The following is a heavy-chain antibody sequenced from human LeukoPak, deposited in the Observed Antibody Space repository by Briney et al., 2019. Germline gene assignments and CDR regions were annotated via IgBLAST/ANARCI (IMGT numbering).Heavy chain of an antibody. V-gene: IGHV1-18*01. Sequence: ASVKVSCKASGYTFTSYGISWVRQAPGQGLEWMGWISAYNGNTNYAQKLQGRVTMTTDTPTSTAYMELRSLRSDDTAVYYCARDFSYYYGSGIVYWGQGTLVTVSS. CDR2: ISAYNGNT. D-gene: IGHD3-10*01. CDR3: ARDFSYYYGSGIVY. CDR1: GYTFTSYG. J-gene: IGHJ4*02.